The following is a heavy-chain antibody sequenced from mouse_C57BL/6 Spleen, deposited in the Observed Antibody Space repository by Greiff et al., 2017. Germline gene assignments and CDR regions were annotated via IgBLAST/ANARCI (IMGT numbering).Heavy chain of an antibody. CDR2: IWSDGST. CDR1: GFSLTSYG. Sequence: QVQLKESGPGLVAPSQSLSITCTVSGFSLTSYGVHWVRQPPGKGLEWLVVIWSDGSTTYNSALKSRLSISKDNSKSQVFLKMNSLQTDDTAMYYCAREKLYYYGSEAMDYWGQGTSVTVSS. D-gene: IGHD1-1*01. CDR3: AREKLYYYGSEAMDY. V-gene: IGHV2-6*03. J-gene: IGHJ4*01.